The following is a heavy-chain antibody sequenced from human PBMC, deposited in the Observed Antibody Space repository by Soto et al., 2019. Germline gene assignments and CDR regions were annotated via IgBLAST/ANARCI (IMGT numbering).Heavy chain of an antibody. CDR3: ASFGPTFDAFDI. J-gene: IGHJ3*02. Sequence: PSETLSLTCTVSGGSISSYYWSWIRQPPGKGLEWIGYIYYSGSTNYNPSLKSRVTISVDTSKNQFSLKLSSVTAADTAVYYCASFGPTFDAFDIWGQGTMVTVSS. V-gene: IGHV4-59*01. CDR1: GGSISSYY. CDR2: IYYSGST. D-gene: IGHD3-10*01.